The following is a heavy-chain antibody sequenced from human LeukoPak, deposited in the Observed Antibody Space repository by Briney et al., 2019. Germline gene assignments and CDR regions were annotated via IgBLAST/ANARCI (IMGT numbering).Heavy chain of an antibody. Sequence: PSETLSLTCTVSGGSISNNYWSWIRQTPEKGLEWIGYIYYTGTTKYNPSLKSRVTISTDTAQNQFSLNLDYVTAADTAVYYCAGHLSGRGHFDYWGPGTLVTVST. J-gene: IGHJ4*02. CDR3: AGHLSGRGHFDY. D-gene: IGHD3-10*01. V-gene: IGHV4-59*01. CDR1: GGSISNNY. CDR2: IYYTGTT.